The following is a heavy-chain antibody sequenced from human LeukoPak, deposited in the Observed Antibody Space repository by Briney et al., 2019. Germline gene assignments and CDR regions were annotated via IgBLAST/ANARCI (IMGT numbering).Heavy chain of an antibody. CDR3: ADDYGD. CDR2: IFATGTT. V-gene: IGHV4-4*07. J-gene: IGHJ4*02. CDR1: GGSIYSHY. D-gene: IGHD4-17*01. Sequence: SETLSLTCTVSGGSIYSHYWSWIRQPAGEGLEWIGRIFATGTTNYNPSLKSRVTMSVDRSKNQFSLKLIFVTAADTAVYYCADDYGDWGQGTLVTVSS.